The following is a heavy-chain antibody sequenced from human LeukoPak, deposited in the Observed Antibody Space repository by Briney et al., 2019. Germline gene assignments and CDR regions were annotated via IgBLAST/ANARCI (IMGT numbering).Heavy chain of an antibody. D-gene: IGHD3-16*01. CDR3: ARVYVWGAAYYFDY. Sequence: GGSLRLSCAASGFTFSSYAMYWVRQAPGKGLEWVAVISYDGNNEYYADSVRGRFTISRDNAKNSLYLQMNSLRAEDTAVYYCARVYVWGAAYYFDYWGQGTLVTVSS. J-gene: IGHJ4*02. V-gene: IGHV3-30*04. CDR1: GFTFSSYA. CDR2: ISYDGNNE.